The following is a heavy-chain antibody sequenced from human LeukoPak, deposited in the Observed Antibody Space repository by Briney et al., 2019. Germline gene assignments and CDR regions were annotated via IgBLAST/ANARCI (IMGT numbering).Heavy chain of an antibody. CDR1: GYTFTSCG. J-gene: IGHJ3*02. CDR3: ARREVTTDAFDI. D-gene: IGHD1-1*01. V-gene: IGHV1-18*01. CDR2: ISAYNGNT. Sequence: ASVKVSCKASGYTFTSCGISWVRQAPGQGLEWMGWISAYNGNTNYAQKLQGRVTMTTDTSTSTAYMELRSLRSDDTAVYYCARREVTTDAFDIWGQGTMVTVSS.